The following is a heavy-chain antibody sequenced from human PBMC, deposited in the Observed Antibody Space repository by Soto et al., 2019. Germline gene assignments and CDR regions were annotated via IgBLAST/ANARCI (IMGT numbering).Heavy chain of an antibody. CDR1: GGSVSSGTYY. CDR3: AREDRGYDSFDY. Sequence: SETLSLTCTVSGGSVSSGTYYWNWIRQPPGKGLEWIGYIYYSGSTNYNPSLKSRVTISVDTSKKQFSLKLNSVTAADTAVYHCAREDRGYDSFDYWGQGTLVTVSS. J-gene: IGHJ4*02. CDR2: IYYSGST. D-gene: IGHD5-12*01. V-gene: IGHV4-61*01.